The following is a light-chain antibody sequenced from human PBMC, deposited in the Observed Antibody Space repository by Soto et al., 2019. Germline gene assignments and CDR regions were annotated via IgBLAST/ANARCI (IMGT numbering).Light chain of an antibody. V-gene: IGKV3-15*01. CDR2: DTS. J-gene: IGKJ1*01. CDR1: QSVNSN. CDR3: QQYNNWPPWT. Sequence: EIVMKQSPASLSVSPGERATLSCRASQSVNSNLAWYQQKPGQAPRLLIYDTSTRATGTPARFSGSGSGTEFTLTISGLQSEDFAVYYCQQYNNWPPWTFGQGTTVEFK.